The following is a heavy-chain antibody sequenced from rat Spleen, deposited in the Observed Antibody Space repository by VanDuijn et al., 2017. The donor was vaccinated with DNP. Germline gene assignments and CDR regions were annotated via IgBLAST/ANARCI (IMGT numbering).Heavy chain of an antibody. V-gene: IGHV2S8*01. CDR2: ISSGGST. D-gene: IGHD1-11*01. Sequence: QVQLKESGPGLVQPSRTLSLTCTVSGFSLTNYGVSWVRQPPGKGLEWIAAISSGGSTYYNSGLKSRLSISRDTSKSQVFLKMNSLQTEDTAMYFCARDHYGDYWGQGVMVTVSS. J-gene: IGHJ2*01. CDR1: GFSLTNYG. CDR3: ARDHYGDY.